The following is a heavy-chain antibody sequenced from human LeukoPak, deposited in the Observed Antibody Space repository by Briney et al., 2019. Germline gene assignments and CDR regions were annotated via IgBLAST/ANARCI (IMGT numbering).Heavy chain of an antibody. D-gene: IGHD4-17*01. V-gene: IGHV1-2*02. CDR2: INPNSGGT. CDR1: GYTFTGYD. J-gene: IGHJ3*02. CDR3: ARDSAVTTSLWAFDI. Sequence: GASVKVSCKASGYTFTGYDMHWVRQAPGQGLEWMGWINPNSGGTNYAQQLQGRVTMTRDTSISTAYMELSRLRSDDTAMYYCARDSAVTTSLWAFDIWGQGTMVTVSS.